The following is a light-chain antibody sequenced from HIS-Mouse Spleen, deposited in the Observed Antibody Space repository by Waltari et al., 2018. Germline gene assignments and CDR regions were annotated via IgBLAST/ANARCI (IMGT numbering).Light chain of an antibody. CDR3: CSYAGSSTVV. CDR2: EGS. V-gene: IGLV2-23*01. Sequence: QSALTQPASVSGSPGQSITISCTGTSRDSGSYYFVSWSQQHPGKAPNLMIYEGSKRPSGVSNRFSGSKSGNTASLTISGLQAEDEADYYCCSYAGSSTVVFGGGTKLTVL. J-gene: IGLJ2*01. CDR1: SRDSGSYYF.